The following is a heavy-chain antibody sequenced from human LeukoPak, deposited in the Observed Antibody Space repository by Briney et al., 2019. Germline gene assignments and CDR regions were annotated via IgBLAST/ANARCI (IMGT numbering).Heavy chain of an antibody. CDR1: GYTFTDSY. CDR2: INPNSGGT. D-gene: IGHD3-10*01. V-gene: IGHV1-2*02. Sequence: ASVKVSCKASGYTFTDSYVQWVRQAPGQGLEWMGWINPNSGGTNYAQKFQGRVTMTSDTSISTAYMELSSLRSDDTAVYYCARELKSLGGARDWYFDLWGRGTLVTVSS. J-gene: IGHJ2*01. CDR3: ARELKSLGGARDWYFDL.